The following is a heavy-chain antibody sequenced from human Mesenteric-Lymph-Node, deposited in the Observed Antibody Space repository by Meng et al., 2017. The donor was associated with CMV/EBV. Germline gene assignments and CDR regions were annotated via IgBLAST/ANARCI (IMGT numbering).Heavy chain of an antibody. V-gene: IGHV5-51*01. Sequence: FSDYWIGWVRQMPGKGLEWMGIVYPGDSHTRYSPSFQGQVTISADKSISTAYLQWSSLKASDTAIYYCARQRGFYDSSVYYYGDASDIWGQGTMVTVSS. CDR3: ARQRGFYDSSVYYYGDASDI. CDR1: FSDYW. CDR2: VYPGDSHT. D-gene: IGHD3-22*01. J-gene: IGHJ3*02.